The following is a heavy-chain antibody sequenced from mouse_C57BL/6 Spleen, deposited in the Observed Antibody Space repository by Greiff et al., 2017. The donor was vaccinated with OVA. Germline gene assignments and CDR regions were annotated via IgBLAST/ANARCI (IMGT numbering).Heavy chain of an antibody. V-gene: IGHV1-81*01. J-gene: IGHJ4*01. CDR2: IYPRSGNT. CDR3: ARGGAMDY. CDR1: GYTFTSYG. Sequence: QVQLQQSGAGLARPGASVKLSCKASGYTFTSYGISWVKQRTGQGLEWIGEIYPRSGNTYYNEKFKGKATLTADKSSSTAYMELRSLTSEDSAVYFCARGGAMDYWGQGTSVTVSS.